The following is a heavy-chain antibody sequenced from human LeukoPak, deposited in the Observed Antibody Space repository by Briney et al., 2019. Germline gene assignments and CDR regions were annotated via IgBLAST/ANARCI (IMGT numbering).Heavy chain of an antibody. V-gene: IGHV3-23*01. D-gene: IGHD1-1*01. CDR2: ISGSGGST. CDR1: GFTFSSYA. CDR3: AKVWKGNYYDY. Sequence: GGSLRLSCAASGFTFSSYAMSWVRQAPGKGLGWVSAISGSGGSTYYADSVKGRFIISRDNSESTLYLQMNRLRAEDTALYYCAKVWKGNYYDYWGQGTLVTVSS. J-gene: IGHJ4*02.